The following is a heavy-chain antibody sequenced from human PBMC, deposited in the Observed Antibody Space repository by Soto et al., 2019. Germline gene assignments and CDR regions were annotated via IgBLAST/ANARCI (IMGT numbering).Heavy chain of an antibody. CDR3: ARVAARYFDWLPPDNWFDP. Sequence: PSEPLSLTCTVSGGSISRYYWSPIRQPPGKGLECIEYIYYSGSTNYTPSLKSRVTISVDTSKNQFSLKLSSVTAADTAVYYCARVAARYFDWLPPDNWFDPWGQGTLVTVS. CDR2: IYYSGST. D-gene: IGHD3-9*01. V-gene: IGHV4-59*01. J-gene: IGHJ5*02. CDR1: GGSISRYY.